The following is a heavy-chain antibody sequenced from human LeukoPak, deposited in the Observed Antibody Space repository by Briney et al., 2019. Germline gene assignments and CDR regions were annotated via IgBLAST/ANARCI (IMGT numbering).Heavy chain of an antibody. CDR1: GFTFSNAW. CDR3: STNLWFGELLYDY. V-gene: IGHV3-15*01. CDR2: IKSKTDGGTT. D-gene: IGHD3-10*01. Sequence: GGSLGLSCAASGFTFSNAWMTWVRQAPGKGLDWVGRIKSKTDGGTTDYGAPVKGRFTITRDDSKNTLYLQMNSLKAEDTAVYYCSTNLWFGELLYDYWGQGTLVTVSS. J-gene: IGHJ4*02.